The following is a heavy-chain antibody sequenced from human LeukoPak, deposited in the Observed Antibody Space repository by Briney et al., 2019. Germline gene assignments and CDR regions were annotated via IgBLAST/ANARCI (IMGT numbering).Heavy chain of an antibody. CDR3: ARDPGSSAFDL. V-gene: IGHV3-7*01. D-gene: IGHD1-14*01. Sequence: GRSLRLSCAASGFTFSSHGMHWVRQTPEKGLEFVANINRDSSVKNYVDSVKGRFTISRDNAKKSLFLELNSLRADDTAVFYCARDPGSSAFDLWGQGSLVTVST. CDR1: GFTFSSHG. J-gene: IGHJ4*02. CDR2: INRDSSVK.